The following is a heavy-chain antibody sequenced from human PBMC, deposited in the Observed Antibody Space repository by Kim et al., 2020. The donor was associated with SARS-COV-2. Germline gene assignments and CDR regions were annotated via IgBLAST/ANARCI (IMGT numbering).Heavy chain of an antibody. J-gene: IGHJ4*02. D-gene: IGHD6-19*01. Sequence: GGSLRLSCAASGFTFSSYGMHWVRQAPGKGLEWVAVISYDGSNKYYADSVKGRFTISRDNSKNTLYLQMNSLRAEDTAVYYCARDGEEQWLVLDYWGQGTLVTVSS. V-gene: IGHV3-33*05. CDR2: ISYDGSNK. CDR1: GFTFSSYG. CDR3: ARDGEEQWLVLDY.